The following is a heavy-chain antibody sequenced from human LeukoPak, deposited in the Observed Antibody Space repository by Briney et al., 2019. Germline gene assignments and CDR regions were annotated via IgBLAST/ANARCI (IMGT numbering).Heavy chain of an antibody. CDR3: ARDRGYCRGTTCYAYYFDS. CDR1: GFTVSNNY. Sequence: GGSLRLSCAASGFTVSNNYMPWVRKAPGKGLEGVSLIYSGGSTYYADSVKGRFTISRDNAKTSLYLQMNNLRAEDTAVYYCARDRGYCRGTTCYAYYFDSWGQGTLVTVSS. V-gene: IGHV3-66*01. CDR2: IYSGGST. D-gene: IGHD2-2*01. J-gene: IGHJ4*02.